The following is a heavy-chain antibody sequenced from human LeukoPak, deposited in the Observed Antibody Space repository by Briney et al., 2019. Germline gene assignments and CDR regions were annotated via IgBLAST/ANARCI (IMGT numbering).Heavy chain of an antibody. CDR2: ISSSGSTI. V-gene: IGHV3-11*04. J-gene: IGHJ5*02. D-gene: IGHD1-26*01. CDR3: ARVLSRGSSNWFDP. CDR1: GFTFSDYY. Sequence: GGSLRLSCAASGFTFSDYYMSWIRQAPGKGLEWVSYISSSGSTIYYADSVKGRFTISRDNAKNSLYLQMNSLRAEDTAVYYCARVLSRGSSNWFDPWGQGTLVTVSS.